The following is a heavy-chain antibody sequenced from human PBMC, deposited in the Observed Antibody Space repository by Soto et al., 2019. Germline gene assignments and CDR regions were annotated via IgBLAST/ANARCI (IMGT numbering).Heavy chain of an antibody. J-gene: IGHJ3*01. CDR2: IGTGGDT. D-gene: IGHD1-1*01. Sequence: GGSLRLSCAASGFTFSGSDMNWVRHTRGKGLEWVSGIGTGGDTYYADSVRGRFTISRENAKGSLYLQMNSLRVEDTAVYYCVIETGLTTTADAFNVWGQRTMVTVSS. V-gene: IGHV3-13*01. CDR3: VIETGLTTTADAFNV. CDR1: GFTFSGSD.